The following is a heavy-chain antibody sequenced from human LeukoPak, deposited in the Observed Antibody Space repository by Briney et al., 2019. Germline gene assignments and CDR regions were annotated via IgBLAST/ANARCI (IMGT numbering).Heavy chain of an antibody. CDR3: ARDFDQGGADYYFAY. CDR1: GFSFSSYG. CDR2: IRYDGSNE. V-gene: IGHV3-30*02. D-gene: IGHD3-9*01. Sequence: GGSLRLSCAASGFSFSSYGMHCVRQAPGKGLEWVAFIRYDGSNEYYADSVKGRFTISRDNSKNTVFLQMNSLRIDDTAVYYCARDFDQGGADYYFAYWGQGTLVTVSS. J-gene: IGHJ4*02.